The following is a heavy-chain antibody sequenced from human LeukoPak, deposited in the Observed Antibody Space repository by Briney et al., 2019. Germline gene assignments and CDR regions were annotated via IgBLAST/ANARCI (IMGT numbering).Heavy chain of an antibody. Sequence: ASVKVSCKASGYTFISYDINWVRQATGQGLEWVGWMNPNSGITGYAQKSQGRVTMTRNTSISTAYMELSSLKSEDTAVYYCARGLYYYDSNGRTPYDYWGQGTLVTVSS. J-gene: IGHJ4*02. CDR1: GYTFISYD. D-gene: IGHD3-22*01. V-gene: IGHV1-8*01. CDR3: ARGLYYYDSNGRTPYDY. CDR2: MNPNSGIT.